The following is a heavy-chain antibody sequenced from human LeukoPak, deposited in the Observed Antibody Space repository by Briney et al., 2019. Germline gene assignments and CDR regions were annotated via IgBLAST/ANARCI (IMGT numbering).Heavy chain of an antibody. D-gene: IGHD3-10*01. CDR2: IYTSGST. CDR1: GGSISSGSYS. V-gene: IGHV4-61*02. J-gene: IGHJ4*02. CDR3: ASSTGSGSYYPLFDY. Sequence: SETLSLTCTVSGGSISSGSYSWSWIRQPAGKGLEWIGRIYTSGSTNYNPSLKSRVTISVDTSKNQFSMKLSSVTAADTAVYYCASSTGSGSYYPLFDYWGQGTLVTVSP.